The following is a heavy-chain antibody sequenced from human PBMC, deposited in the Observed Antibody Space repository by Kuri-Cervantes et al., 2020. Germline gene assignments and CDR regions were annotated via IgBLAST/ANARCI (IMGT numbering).Heavy chain of an antibody. CDR2: IYWDDDK. CDR1: GFSLSTSGVG. D-gene: IGHD6-19*01. Sequence: SGPTLVKPTQTLTLTCTFSGFSLSTSGVGVGWIRQPPGKALEWLALIYWDDDKRYSPSLKSRLTITKDTSKNQVVLTMTNMDPVDTATYYCAHTPYSSGWYGEGAFDIWGQGTMVTDSS. V-gene: IGHV2-5*02. J-gene: IGHJ3*02. CDR3: AHTPYSSGWYGEGAFDI.